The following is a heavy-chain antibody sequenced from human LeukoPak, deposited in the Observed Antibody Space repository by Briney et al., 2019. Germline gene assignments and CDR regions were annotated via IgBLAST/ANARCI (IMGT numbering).Heavy chain of an antibody. V-gene: IGHV3-23*01. CDR1: GFTLSTYA. CDR3: AKPPPDSSSWLFDY. D-gene: IGHD6-13*01. CDR2: ISGNGGTT. J-gene: IGHJ4*02. Sequence: GGSLRLSCAASGFTLSTYAKSWVRQAPGKGLEWVSTISGNGGTTYYADSVKGRFTISRDNSKNTLYLQMNSLRVEDTAVYYCAKPPPDSSSWLFDYWGQGTLVTVSS.